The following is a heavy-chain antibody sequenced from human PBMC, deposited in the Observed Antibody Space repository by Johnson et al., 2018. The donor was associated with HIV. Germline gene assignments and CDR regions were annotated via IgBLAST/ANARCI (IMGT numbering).Heavy chain of an antibody. Sequence: VQLVESGGGLVQPGGSLRLSCATSGFSVSSNYMSWVRQAPGKGLEWVSVMSSGDNTHYAGSVKGRFTISRDNSKNTLYLQMNSLRAEDTAVYYCASRSYGYVRHAFDIWGQGTMVTVSS. CDR1: GFSVSSNY. J-gene: IGHJ3*02. D-gene: IGHD5-18*01. V-gene: IGHV3-66*01. CDR3: ASRSYGYVRHAFDI. CDR2: MSSGDNT.